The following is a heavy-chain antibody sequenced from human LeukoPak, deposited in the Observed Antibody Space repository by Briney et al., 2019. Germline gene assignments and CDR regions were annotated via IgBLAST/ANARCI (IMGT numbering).Heavy chain of an antibody. J-gene: IGHJ4*02. V-gene: IGHV1-46*03. CDR3: ARSGIQLRPFDY. CDR1: GYTFTSYY. Sequence: ASVKVSCKASGYTFTSYYMHWVRQAPGQGLEWTGIINPSGGSTSYAQKFQGRVTMTRDTSTSTVYMELSSLRSEDTAVYYCARSGIQLRPFDYWGQGTLATVSS. D-gene: IGHD5-18*01. CDR2: INPSGGST.